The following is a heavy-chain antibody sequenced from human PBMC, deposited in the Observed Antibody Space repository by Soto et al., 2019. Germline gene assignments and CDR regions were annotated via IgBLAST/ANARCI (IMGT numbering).Heavy chain of an antibody. V-gene: IGHV3-23*01. CDR2: ISGDGLST. CDR3: ARRPDAFDI. J-gene: IGHJ3*02. CDR1: GSTCTNFT. Sequence: GSLRLSCACSGSTCTNFTMTWVRQAPGKGLEWVSAISGDGLSTYYAGSVRGRCTISRDNSKTTLYLQMNSLRAEDTAVYYCARRPDAFDIWGRGTMVTVSS.